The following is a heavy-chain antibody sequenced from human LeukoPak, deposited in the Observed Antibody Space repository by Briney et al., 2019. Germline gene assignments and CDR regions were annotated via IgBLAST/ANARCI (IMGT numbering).Heavy chain of an antibody. CDR2: INPNNGGT. J-gene: IGHJ3*02. CDR1: GYTFTGQD. D-gene: IGHD4-23*01. V-gene: IGHV1-2*06. CDR3: AITVVENAFDI. Sequence: GASVKVSCKASGYTFTGQDMHWVRQAPGQGLEWMGRINPNNGGTNYAQKFQGSVTMARDTSISTAYMELSGLTSDDTAIYYCAITVVENAFDIWGQGTMVIVSS.